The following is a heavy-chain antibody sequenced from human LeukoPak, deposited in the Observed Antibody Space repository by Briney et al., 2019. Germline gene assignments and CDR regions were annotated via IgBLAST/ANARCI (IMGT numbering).Heavy chain of an antibody. CDR3: ARATIVVVPAARRGVGPWFDP. CDR2: INPSGGST. CDR1: GYTFTSYY. Sequence: GASVKVSCKASGYTFTSYYMHWVRQAPGQGLEWMGIINPSGGSTSYAQKFQGRVTMTRDTSTSTVYMELSSLRSEDTAVYYCARATIVVVPAARRGVGPWFDPWGQGTLVTVSS. V-gene: IGHV1-46*01. D-gene: IGHD2-2*01. J-gene: IGHJ5*02.